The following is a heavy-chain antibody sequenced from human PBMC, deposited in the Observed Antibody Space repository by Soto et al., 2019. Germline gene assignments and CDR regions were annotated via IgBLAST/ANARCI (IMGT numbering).Heavy chain of an antibody. CDR1: GFTFSSYA. CDR2: ISGSGGST. Sequence: HPGGSLRLSCAASGFTFSSYAMSWVRQAPGKGLEWVSAISGSGGSTYYADSVKGRFTISRDNSKNTLYLQMNSLRAEDTAVYYCAKVPLNLVWNYELDYWGQGTLVTVSS. J-gene: IGHJ4*02. D-gene: IGHD1-7*01. CDR3: AKVPLNLVWNYELDY. V-gene: IGHV3-23*01.